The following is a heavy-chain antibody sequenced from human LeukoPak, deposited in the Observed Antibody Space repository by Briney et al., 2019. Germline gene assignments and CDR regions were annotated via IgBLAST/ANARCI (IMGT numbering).Heavy chain of an antibody. CDR3: ARSNWYSFDY. V-gene: IGHV6-1*01. J-gene: IGHJ4*02. CDR1: GDSVSRNSVG. D-gene: IGHD1-7*01. CDR2: TYYRSKWYD. Sequence: SQTLSLTCAISGDSVSRNSVGWHWIRQSPSRGLEWLGKTYYRSKWYDDYALSVKSRITINPDTSKNQFSLHLNPVTPEDTAVYYCARSNWYSFDYWGQGTLVTVSS.